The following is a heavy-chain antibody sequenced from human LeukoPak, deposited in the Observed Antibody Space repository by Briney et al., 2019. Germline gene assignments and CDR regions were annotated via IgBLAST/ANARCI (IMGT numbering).Heavy chain of an antibody. Sequence: KSGGSLRLSCAASGFTFSSYSMNWVRQAPGKGLEWVSSISSSSSYIYYADSVKGRFTISRDNAKNSLYLQMNSLRAEDTAVYYCARDQGVVVVPAGFDYWGQGTLVTVSS. V-gene: IGHV3-21*01. CDR2: ISSSSSYI. CDR1: GFTFSSYS. J-gene: IGHJ4*02. CDR3: ARDQGVVVVPAGFDY. D-gene: IGHD2-2*01.